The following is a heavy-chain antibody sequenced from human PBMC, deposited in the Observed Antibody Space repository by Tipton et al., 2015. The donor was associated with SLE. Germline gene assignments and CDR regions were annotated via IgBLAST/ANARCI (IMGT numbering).Heavy chain of an antibody. Sequence: QLVQSGGGVVQPGRSLRLSCAASGFTFRSYAMRWVRQAPGKGLEWIGYISYSGGTNYNPSLKSRVTISVDTAKNQFSLKLTSVTAADTAVYYCARGMVTWRGAILGVDVWGQGTTVNVSS. D-gene: IGHD2-21*02. V-gene: IGHV4-59*08. CDR2: ISYSGGT. J-gene: IGHJ6*02. CDR3: ARGMVTWRGAILGVDV. CDR1: GFTFRSYA.